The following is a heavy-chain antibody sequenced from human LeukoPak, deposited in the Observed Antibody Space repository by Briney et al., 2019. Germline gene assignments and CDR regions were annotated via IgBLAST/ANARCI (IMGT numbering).Heavy chain of an antibody. CDR3: AREPGEDIVVVVAATFFDY. Sequence: GGSLRLSCAASGFTFSSYAMHWVRQAPGKGLEWVAVISYDGSNKYYADSVKGRFTISRDNSKNTLYLQMNSLRAEDTAVYYCAREPGEDIVVVVAATFFDYWGQGTLVTVSS. D-gene: IGHD2-15*01. J-gene: IGHJ4*02. V-gene: IGHV3-30*04. CDR1: GFTFSSYA. CDR2: ISYDGSNK.